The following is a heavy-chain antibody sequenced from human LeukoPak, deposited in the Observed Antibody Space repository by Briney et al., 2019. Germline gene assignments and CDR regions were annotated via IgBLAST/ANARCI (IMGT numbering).Heavy chain of an antibody. CDR3: ARHVVVVPAARYDAFDI. CDR2: IYTSGST. CDR1: GGSISSYY. J-gene: IGHJ3*02. D-gene: IGHD2-2*01. Sequence: PSETLSLTCTVSGGSISSYYWSWIRQPPGKGLEWIGYIYTSGSTNYNPSLKSRVTISVDTSKNQFSLKLSSVTAADTAVYYCARHVVVVPAARYDAFDIWGQGTMVTVSS. V-gene: IGHV4-4*09.